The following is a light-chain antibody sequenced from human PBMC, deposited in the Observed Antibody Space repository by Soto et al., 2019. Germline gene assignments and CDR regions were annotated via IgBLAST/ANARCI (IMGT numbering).Light chain of an antibody. CDR2: LGS. J-gene: IGKJ3*01. CDR3: MQALQIPFT. Sequence: DIVMTQSPLSLPVTPGEPASISCRSCQSLLHSNGYNYLDWYLQKPGQSPQLLIYLGSNRASGVPDRFSGSGSGTDFTLKISRVEAEDVGVYYCMQALQIPFTLGPGTKVDIK. V-gene: IGKV2-28*01. CDR1: QSLLHSNGYNY.